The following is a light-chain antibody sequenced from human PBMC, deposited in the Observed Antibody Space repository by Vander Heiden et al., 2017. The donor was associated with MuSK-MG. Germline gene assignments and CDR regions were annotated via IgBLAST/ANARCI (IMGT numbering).Light chain of an antibody. Sequence: AIRMTQSPSSFSASTGDRVTITCRASQGISSYLAWYQQKPGKAPKLLIYAASTLQSGVPSRFSGSGSGTDFTLTISCLQSEDFATYYCLQYSSYPQAFGHEAKVEIK. CDR2: AAS. CDR1: QGISSY. CDR3: LQYSSYPQA. J-gene: IGKJ1*01. V-gene: IGKV1-8*01.